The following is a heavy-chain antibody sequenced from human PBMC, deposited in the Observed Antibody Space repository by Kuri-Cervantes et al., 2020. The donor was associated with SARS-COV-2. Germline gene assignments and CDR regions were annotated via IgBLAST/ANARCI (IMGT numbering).Heavy chain of an antibody. V-gene: IGHV5-51*01. D-gene: IGHD1-26*01. CDR2: IFPGDSDT. Sequence: KVSCKGSGYSFISYWIGWVRQMPGKGLEWMGIIFPGDSDTTHSPSLQGQVTILADKPISTAYLQWSSLKASDTAMYYCARHLGWELPSDYWGQGTLVTVSS. CDR3: ARHLGWELPSDY. CDR1: GYSFISYW. J-gene: IGHJ4*02.